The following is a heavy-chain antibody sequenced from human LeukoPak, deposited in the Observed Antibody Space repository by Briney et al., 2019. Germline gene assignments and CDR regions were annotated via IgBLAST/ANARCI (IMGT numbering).Heavy chain of an antibody. CDR2: INPNSGGT. Sequence: ASVKVSCKASGYTFTDYYMHWVRQAPGQGLEWMGWINPNSGGTNYAQKFQGRVTITRDMSTSTAYMELSSLRSEDTAVYYCAADRGGGSYNVWFDPWGQGTLVTVSS. CDR1: GYTFTDYY. D-gene: IGHD1-26*01. CDR3: AADRGGGSYNVWFDP. J-gene: IGHJ5*02. V-gene: IGHV1-2*02.